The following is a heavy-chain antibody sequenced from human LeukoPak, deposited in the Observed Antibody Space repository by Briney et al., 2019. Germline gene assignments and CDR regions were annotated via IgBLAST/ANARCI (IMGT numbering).Heavy chain of an antibody. V-gene: IGHV3-21*04. D-gene: IGHD3-22*01. Sequence: GGSLRLSCAASGFTFSSYSMNWVRQAPGKGLEWVSFISSSSSYIYYADSVKGRFTISRDNAKNSLYLQMNSLRAEDTAVYYCAKDGRLYYDSSNYFDYWGQGTLVTVSS. J-gene: IGHJ4*02. CDR2: ISSSSSYI. CDR3: AKDGRLYYDSSNYFDY. CDR1: GFTFSSYS.